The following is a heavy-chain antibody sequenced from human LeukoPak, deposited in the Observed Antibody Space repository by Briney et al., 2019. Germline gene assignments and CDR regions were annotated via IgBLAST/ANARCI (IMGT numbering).Heavy chain of an antibody. Sequence: TSETLSLTCTVSGGSISSSSYYWGWIRQPPGKGLEWIGYIYYSGSTNYNPSLKSRVTISVDTSKNQFSLKLSSVTAADTAVYYCARGDSSGYSTTGFDYWGQGTLVTVSS. D-gene: IGHD3-22*01. V-gene: IGHV4-61*05. CDR1: GGSISSSSYY. CDR3: ARGDSSGYSTTGFDY. CDR2: IYYSGST. J-gene: IGHJ4*02.